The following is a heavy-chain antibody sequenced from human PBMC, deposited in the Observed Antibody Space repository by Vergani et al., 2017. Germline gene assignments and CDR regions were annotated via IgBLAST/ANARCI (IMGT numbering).Heavy chain of an antibody. Sequence: QVQLQESGPGLVKPSETLSLTRTVSGGSISRYYWSWIRQPPGKGLEWIGYIYYSGITNYNPSLKSRVTISVDTSKNQSSLKLSSVTAADTAVYYCARCGSSGWHYYYYYFMDVWGQGTTVTVSS. CDR2: IYYSGIT. V-gene: IGHV4-59*01. CDR3: ARCGSSGWHYYYYYFMDV. CDR1: GGSISRYY. J-gene: IGHJ6*02. D-gene: IGHD6-19*01.